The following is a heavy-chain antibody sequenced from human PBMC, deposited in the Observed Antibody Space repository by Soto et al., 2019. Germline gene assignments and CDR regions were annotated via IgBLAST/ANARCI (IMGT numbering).Heavy chain of an antibody. CDR2: IKNNANGGTT. CDR1: GFSFSDAW. CDR3: TLRCSPDNICPLTS. V-gene: IGHV3-15*07. Sequence: GGSLRLSCTAAGFSFSDAWMNWVRQAPGEGLEWVGRIKNNANGGTTEYAAPVQGRFAIFRDDSKNTVYLQMNSLKIEDTALYYCTLRCSPDNICPLTSWGRGPLVTVPS. D-gene: IGHD2-15*01. J-gene: IGHJ5*02.